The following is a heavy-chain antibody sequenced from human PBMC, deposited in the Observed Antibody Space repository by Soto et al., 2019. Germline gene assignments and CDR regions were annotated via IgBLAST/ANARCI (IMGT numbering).Heavy chain of an antibody. D-gene: IGHD5-12*01. J-gene: IGHJ4*02. Sequence: ASVKVSCKASGGTFSSYAISWVRQAPGQGLEWMGGIIPIFGTANYAQKFQGRVTITADESTSTAYMELSSLRSEDTAVYYCARDRDGYPGYFDYWGQGTLVTVSS. CDR1: GGTFSSYA. CDR3: ARDRDGYPGYFDY. V-gene: IGHV1-69*13. CDR2: IIPIFGTA.